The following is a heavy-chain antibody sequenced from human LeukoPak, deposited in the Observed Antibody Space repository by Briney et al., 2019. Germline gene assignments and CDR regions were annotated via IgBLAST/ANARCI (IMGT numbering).Heavy chain of an antibody. V-gene: IGHV4-61*02. J-gene: IGHJ4*02. Sequence: SQTLSLTCTVSGGSISSGSYYWSWIRQPAGKGLEWVGRIYTSGSTNYNPSLKSRVTIAVDTSKNQFSLKLSSVTAADTAVYYCARDISGQLLYGFDYWGQGTLVTVSS. CDR2: IYTSGST. CDR1: GGSISSGSYY. CDR3: ARDISGQLLYGFDY. D-gene: IGHD2-2*02.